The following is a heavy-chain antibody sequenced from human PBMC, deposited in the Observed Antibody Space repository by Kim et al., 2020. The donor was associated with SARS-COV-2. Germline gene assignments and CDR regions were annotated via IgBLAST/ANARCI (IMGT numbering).Heavy chain of an antibody. D-gene: IGHD2-21*01. CDR1: GGAISNSSYY. J-gene: IGHJ6*02. CDR3: ARPWVGTIALGMDV. Sequence: SETLSLTCTVSGGAISNSSYYWGWIRQPPGKGLEWIGRVYYSGSTYYNPSLKSRVTIPVDTSKNQFSLNLSSVTAADTAVYYCARPWVGTIALGMDVWGQGTAVTLPS. V-gene: IGHV4-39*01. CDR2: VYYSGST.